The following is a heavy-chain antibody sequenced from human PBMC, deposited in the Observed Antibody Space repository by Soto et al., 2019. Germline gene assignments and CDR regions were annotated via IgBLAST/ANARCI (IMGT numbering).Heavy chain of an antibody. Sequence: PSETLSLTCTVSGGSISSYYWSWIRQPPGKGLEWIGYIYYSGSTNYNPSLKSRVTISVDTSKNQFSLKLSSVTAADTAAYYCARLAVAGTGGFNWFDPWGQGTLVTVSS. V-gene: IGHV4-59*01. CDR2: IYYSGST. D-gene: IGHD6-19*01. J-gene: IGHJ5*02. CDR1: GGSISSYY. CDR3: ARLAVAGTGGFNWFDP.